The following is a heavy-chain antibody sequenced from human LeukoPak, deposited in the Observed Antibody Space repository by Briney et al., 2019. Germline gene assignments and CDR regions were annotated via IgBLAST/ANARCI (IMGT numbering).Heavy chain of an antibody. CDR3: ARDPHGYSGYDTAFDI. J-gene: IGHJ3*02. CDR2: IYYSGST. D-gene: IGHD5-12*01. CDR1: GVPISSGLYS. Sequence: SETLSLTCALSGVPISSGLYSWNWIRQPPGKGLEWIGYIYYSGSTYYNQSLRSRVTISIDTSKNQFSLKLRSVTAADTAVYYCARDPHGYSGYDTAFDIWGQGTMVTVSS. V-gene: IGHV4-30-4*07.